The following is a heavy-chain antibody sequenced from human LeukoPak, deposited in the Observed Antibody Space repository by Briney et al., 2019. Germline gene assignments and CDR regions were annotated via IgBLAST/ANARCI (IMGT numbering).Heavy chain of an antibody. D-gene: IGHD3-10*01. Sequence: PSETLSLTCAVYGGSFSGYYWSWIRQPPGKGLEWIGYIYYSGSTNYNPSLKSRVTISVDTSKNQFSLKLSSVTAADTAVYYCARHYGSGSYYPSDWGQGTLVTVSS. V-gene: IGHV4-59*01. CDR1: GGSFSGYY. CDR3: ARHYGSGSYYPSD. CDR2: IYYSGST. J-gene: IGHJ4*02.